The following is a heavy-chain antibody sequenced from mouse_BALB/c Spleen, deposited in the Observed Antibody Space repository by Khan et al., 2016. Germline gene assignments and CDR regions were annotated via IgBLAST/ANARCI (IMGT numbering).Heavy chain of an antibody. V-gene: IGHV1-4*01. CDR1: GYTFTIYT. CDR3: ARSRRMGGNYRFDY. Sequence: QVQLKESGAELARPGASVKMSCKASGYTFTIYTMHWVKQRPGQGLEWIGYINPSSGYTNYNQKFKDKATLTADKSSSTAYMQLSSLTSEDSAVYYCARSRRMGGNYRFDYWGQGTTLTVSS. D-gene: IGHD2-1*01. J-gene: IGHJ2*01. CDR2: INPSSGYT.